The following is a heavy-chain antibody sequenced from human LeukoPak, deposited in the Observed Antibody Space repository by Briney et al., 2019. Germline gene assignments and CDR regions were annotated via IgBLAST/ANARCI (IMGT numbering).Heavy chain of an antibody. CDR1: GFTFNTYT. J-gene: IGHJ4*02. D-gene: IGHD1-1*01. CDR3: ARDAETGTGDY. Sequence: GGSLRLSCAASGFTFNTYTMNWVRQAPGKGLEWVSYISGSSGIIDYADSVRGRFTISRDNAKNSLYLQMNSLRAEDTAVYYCARDAETGTGDYWGQGTLVTVSS. CDR2: ISGSSGII. V-gene: IGHV3-48*01.